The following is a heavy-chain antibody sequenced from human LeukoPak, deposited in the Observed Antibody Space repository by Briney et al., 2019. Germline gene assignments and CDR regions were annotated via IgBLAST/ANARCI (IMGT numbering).Heavy chain of an antibody. J-gene: IGHJ5*02. CDR2: ISSSGSNA. D-gene: IGHD3-10*01. Sequence: GGSLRLSCAASGFTFNTYAMTWVRQAPGKGLEWVSSISSSGSNAYYTDSVKGRFTISRDNSKYTLYLQINSLRVEDTAVYYCAAGSGSYYKATSWGQGTLVTVSS. V-gene: IGHV3-23*01. CDR3: AAGSGSYYKATS. CDR1: GFTFNTYA.